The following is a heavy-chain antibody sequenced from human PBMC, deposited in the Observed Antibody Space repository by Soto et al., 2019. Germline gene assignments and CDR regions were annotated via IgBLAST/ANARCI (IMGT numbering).Heavy chain of an antibody. CDR2: ISSSSSTI. J-gene: IGHJ3*02. V-gene: IGHV3-48*02. CDR3: ARDSPTDYYDSSGPPASYAFDI. CDR1: GFTFSSYS. Sequence: GGSLRLSCAASGFTFSSYSMNWVRRAPGKGLEWVSYISSSSSTIYYADSVKGRFTISRDNAKNSLYLQMNSLRDEDTAVYYCARDSPTDYYDSSGPPASYAFDIWGQGTMVTVSS. D-gene: IGHD3-22*01.